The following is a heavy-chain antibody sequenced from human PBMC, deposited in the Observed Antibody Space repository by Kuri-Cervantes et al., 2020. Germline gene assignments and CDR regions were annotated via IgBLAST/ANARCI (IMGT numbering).Heavy chain of an antibody. CDR3: TTDEQEALD. V-gene: IGHV3-15*01. J-gene: IGHJ4*02. Sequence: GESLKISCAASGFTFSNAWMSWVRQAPGKGLEWVGRITRKIDGGTKDYAAPAKGRFIISRDDSKNTLYLQMNSLTTEDTAVYYCTTDEQEALDWGQGTLVTVSS. CDR2: ITRKIDGGTK. CDR1: GFTFSNAW.